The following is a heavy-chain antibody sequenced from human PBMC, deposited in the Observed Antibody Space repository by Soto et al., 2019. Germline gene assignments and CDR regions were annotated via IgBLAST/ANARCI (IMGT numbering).Heavy chain of an antibody. D-gene: IGHD6-13*01. J-gene: IGHJ5*02. CDR2: IYYSGST. CDR3: AREGGVHSSSWYWFDP. V-gene: IGHV4-59*01. CDR1: GGSISSYY. Sequence: PSETLSLTCTVSGGSISSYYWSWIRQPPGKGLEWIGYIYYSGSTNYNPSPKSRVTISVDTSKNQFSLKLSSVTAADTAVYYCAREGGVHSSSWYWFDPWGQGTLVTVSS.